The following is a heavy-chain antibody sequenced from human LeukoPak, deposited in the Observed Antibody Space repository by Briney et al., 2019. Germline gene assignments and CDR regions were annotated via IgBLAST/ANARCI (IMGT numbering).Heavy chain of an antibody. CDR2: MYYSGST. D-gene: IGHD4/OR15-4a*01. Sequence: ESGPGLVKPSETLSLTCTVSGGSISSDSYYWSWIRQPPGKGLEWIGDMYYSGSTYYNPSLKSRVTISVDTSKNQFSLKLSSVIVADTAVYYCARVGALSAKFDYWGQETLATVSS. CDR3: ARVGALSAKFDY. V-gene: IGHV4-39*01. J-gene: IGHJ4*02. CDR1: GGSISSDSYY.